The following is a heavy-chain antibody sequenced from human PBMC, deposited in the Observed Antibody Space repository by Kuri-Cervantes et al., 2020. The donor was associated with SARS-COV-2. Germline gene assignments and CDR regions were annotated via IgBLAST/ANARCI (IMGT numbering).Heavy chain of an antibody. D-gene: IGHD6-19*01. V-gene: IGHV1-69*06. CDR2: IIPIFGTA. CDR3: ARDRGEQWLVSHYYYYGMDV. CDR1: GYTFTSYG. Sequence: SVKVSCKASGYTFTSYGIGWVRQAPGQGLEWMGGIIPIFGTANYAQKFQGRVTITADKSTSTAYMELSSLRSGDTAVFYCARDRGEQWLVSHYYYYGMDVWGQGTTVTVSS. J-gene: IGHJ6*02.